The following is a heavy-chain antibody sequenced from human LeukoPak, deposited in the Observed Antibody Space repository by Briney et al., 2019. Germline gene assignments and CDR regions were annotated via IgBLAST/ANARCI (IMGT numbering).Heavy chain of an antibody. CDR1: GASFSSGDQY. V-gene: IGHV4-31*03. CDR2: IHPSAML. CDR3: SRGLDSRKLGY. Sequence: SETLSLTCTVSGASFSSGDQYWNWIRQSPGKGLEWIGSIHPSAMLYNNPSLESRVTISIDTSKNQFSLNLNSVTAADTAVYFCSRGLDSRKLGYWGQGTLVTVSS. J-gene: IGHJ4*02. D-gene: IGHD3-22*01.